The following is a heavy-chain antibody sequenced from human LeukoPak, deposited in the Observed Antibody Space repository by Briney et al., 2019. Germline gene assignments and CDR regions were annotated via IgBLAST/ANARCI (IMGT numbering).Heavy chain of an antibody. Sequence: SETLSLTCTVSGGSISSYYWSWIRQPPGKGLEWIGYIYYSGSTNYNPSLKSRVTISVDTSKNQFSLKLSSVTAADTAVYYCARERRPIKNWFDPWGQGTLVTVS. CDR3: ARERRPIKNWFDP. D-gene: IGHD2-21*01. V-gene: IGHV4-59*01. J-gene: IGHJ5*02. CDR1: GGSISSYY. CDR2: IYYSGST.